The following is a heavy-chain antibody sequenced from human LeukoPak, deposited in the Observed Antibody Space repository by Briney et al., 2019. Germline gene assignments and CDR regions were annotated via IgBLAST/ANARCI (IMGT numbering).Heavy chain of an antibody. CDR3: ARQSLNTRFFDY. D-gene: IGHD5-18*01. V-gene: IGHV4-30-4*07. J-gene: IGHJ4*01. CDR1: GGSISSGDYS. Sequence: SETLSLTCAVSGGSISSGDYSWSWIRQPPGKGLEWIGYIYYNGATYYNPSLKSRVTISVDTSKNQFSLKLSSVTAADTAVYYCARQSLNTRFFDYWGHGTLVTVSS. CDR2: IYYNGAT.